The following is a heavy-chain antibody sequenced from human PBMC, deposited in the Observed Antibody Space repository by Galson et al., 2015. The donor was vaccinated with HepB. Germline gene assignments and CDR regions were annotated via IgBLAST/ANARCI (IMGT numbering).Heavy chain of an antibody. CDR1: GFAFDSHA. Sequence: SLRLSCAASGFAFDSHAMSWVRQAPRRGLEWISGITGKGDSTFYADSVKGRFTVSRDNSNNMLYLQMNSLRAEDAGLYFCAKGYGSFDSWGQGILVTVSS. J-gene: IGHJ5*01. CDR3: AKGYGSFDS. CDR2: ITGKGDST. D-gene: IGHD5-18*01. V-gene: IGHV3-23*01.